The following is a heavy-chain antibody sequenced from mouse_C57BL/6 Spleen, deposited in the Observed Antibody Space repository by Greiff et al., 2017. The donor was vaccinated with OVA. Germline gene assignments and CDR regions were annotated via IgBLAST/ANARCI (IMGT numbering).Heavy chain of an antibody. V-gene: IGHV1-54*01. D-gene: IGHD1-1*01. CDR3: ARDTTVVAYWYFDV. CDR2: INPGSGGT. J-gene: IGHJ1*03. Sequence: LEESGAELVRPGTSVKVSCKASGYAFTNYLIEWVKQRPGQGLEWIGVINPGSGGTNYNEKFKGKATLTADKSSSTAYMQLSSLTSEDSAVYFCARDTTVVAYWYFDVWGTGTTVTVSS. CDR1: GYAFTNYL.